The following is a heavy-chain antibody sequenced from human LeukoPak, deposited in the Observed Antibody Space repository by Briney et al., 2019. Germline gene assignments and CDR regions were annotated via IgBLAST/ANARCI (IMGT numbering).Heavy chain of an antibody. V-gene: IGHV3-48*03. D-gene: IGHD3-16*01. Sequence: GGSLTLSCAASGFTSSRYEMNGVPAAPRKGLERGLYISRSGSTIYYADSAKGRFPIPKDHAKNTFYLEMNRWTPQDQAVYYCALGGMTWGAFDIWGVGTMVTVSS. CDR3: ALGGMTWGAFDI. J-gene: IGHJ3*02. CDR2: ISRSGSTI. CDR1: GFTSSRYE.